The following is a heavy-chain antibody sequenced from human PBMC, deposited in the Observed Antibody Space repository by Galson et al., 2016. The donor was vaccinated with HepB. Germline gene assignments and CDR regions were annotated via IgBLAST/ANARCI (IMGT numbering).Heavy chain of an antibody. CDR2: IWYDGNSK. V-gene: IGHV3-33*01. Sequence: SLRLSCAASGFTFSTYGMHWVRQAPGKGLEWVAVIWYDGNSKYYADSVKGRFTISKDNSKNTLYLQMNSLRAEDTAVYYCARGKSLWTTPWNYGLDVWGKGTTVTVSP. J-gene: IGHJ6*04. CDR1: GFTFSTYG. D-gene: IGHD4-17*01. CDR3: ARGKSLWTTPWNYGLDV.